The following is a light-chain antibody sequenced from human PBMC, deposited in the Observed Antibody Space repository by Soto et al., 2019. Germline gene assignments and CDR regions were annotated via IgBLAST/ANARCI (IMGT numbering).Light chain of an antibody. CDR2: EGS. J-gene: IGLJ3*02. Sequence: QSALTQPASVSGSPGQSITISCTGTSSDVGTYNLVSWYQQHPGKAPKLTIYEGSKRPSGVSNRFSGSKSGNTASLTISGLQAEDEADYYCGTWDSGLSAWVFGGGTKLTVL. CDR1: SSDVGTYNL. CDR3: GTWDSGLSAWV. V-gene: IGLV2-23*01.